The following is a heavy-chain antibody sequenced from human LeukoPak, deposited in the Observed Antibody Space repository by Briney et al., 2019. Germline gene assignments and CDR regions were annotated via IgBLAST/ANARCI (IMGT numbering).Heavy chain of an antibody. CDR3: ARGSEYSGSFSYYFDY. CDR1: GFTFSNYW. Sequence: GGSLRLSCAASGFTFSNYWMSWVRQAPGKGLEWVANIKQDGSEKYHVDSVKGRFTISRDNAKNSLYLQMNSLRAEDTAVYYCARGSEYSGSFSYYFDYWGQGTLVTVSS. D-gene: IGHD1-26*01. J-gene: IGHJ4*02. V-gene: IGHV3-7*01. CDR2: IKQDGSEK.